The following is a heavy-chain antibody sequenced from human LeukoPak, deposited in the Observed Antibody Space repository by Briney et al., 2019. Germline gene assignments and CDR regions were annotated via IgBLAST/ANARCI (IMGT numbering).Heavy chain of an antibody. CDR2: ISYDGSNK. J-gene: IGHJ4*02. D-gene: IGHD1-14*01. V-gene: IGHV3-30*18. Sequence: GGSLRLSCAASGFTFSSYGMHWVRQAPGKGLEWVAVISYDGSNKYHADSVKGRFTISRDNSKNTLYLQMNSLRAEDTAVYYCAKPARTDYADYWGQGTLVTVSS. CDR3: AKPARTDYADY. CDR1: GFTFSSYG.